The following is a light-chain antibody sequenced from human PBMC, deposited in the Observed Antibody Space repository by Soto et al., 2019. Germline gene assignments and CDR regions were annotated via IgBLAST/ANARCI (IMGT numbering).Light chain of an antibody. Sequence: QRVLTQPPSTSGTPGQRVTISCSGSSSNIESNTVYWYQQRPGMAPRLLIHTNDRRPSGVPDRFSGSKSGTSASLAISGLQSEDEADYSCLAWDDSLNGNLFGAGTKVTVL. J-gene: IGLJ1*01. CDR2: TND. CDR3: LAWDDSLNGNL. CDR1: SSNIESNT. V-gene: IGLV1-44*01.